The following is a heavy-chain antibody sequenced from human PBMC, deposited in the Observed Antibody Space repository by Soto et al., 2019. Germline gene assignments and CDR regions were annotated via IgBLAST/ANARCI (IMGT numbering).Heavy chain of an antibody. CDR3: AVWNVLYGAFDI. CDR1: GYTFTSYA. CDR2: INAGNGNT. Sequence: ASVKVSCKASGYTFTSYAMHWVRQAPGQRLEWMGWINAGNGNTKYSQKFQGRVTITRDTSASTAYMELSSLRSEDTAVYYCAVWNVLYGAFDIWGQGTMVTVSS. J-gene: IGHJ3*02. V-gene: IGHV1-3*01. D-gene: IGHD1-1*01.